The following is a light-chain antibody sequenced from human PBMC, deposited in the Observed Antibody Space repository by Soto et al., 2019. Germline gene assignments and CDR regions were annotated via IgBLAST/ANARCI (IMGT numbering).Light chain of an antibody. J-gene: IGKJ5*01. Sequence: EIVMTQSPVTLSVSPGERVTLSCRASQSVSSNLAWFQQKPGQAPRLLIYGASTRTTGIPDRFSGSGSGTDFTLTIGRLEPGDFAVYYCLHYGGSPLTFGQGTRLEI. CDR2: GAS. CDR1: QSVSSN. CDR3: LHYGGSPLT. V-gene: IGKV3-20*01.